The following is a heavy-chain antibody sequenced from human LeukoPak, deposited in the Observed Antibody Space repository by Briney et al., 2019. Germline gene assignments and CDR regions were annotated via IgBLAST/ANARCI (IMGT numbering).Heavy chain of an antibody. Sequence: SGGSLRLSCAASGFTFSSNGMHWVRQAPGKGLEWVAVISYDGSNKYYADSVKGRFTISRDNSKNTLYLQVNSLRAEDTAVYYRAKNGWYEYYFDYWGQGTLVTFSS. CDR1: GFTFSSNG. CDR2: ISYDGSNK. V-gene: IGHV3-30*18. D-gene: IGHD6-19*01. J-gene: IGHJ4*02. CDR3: AKNGWYEYYFDY.